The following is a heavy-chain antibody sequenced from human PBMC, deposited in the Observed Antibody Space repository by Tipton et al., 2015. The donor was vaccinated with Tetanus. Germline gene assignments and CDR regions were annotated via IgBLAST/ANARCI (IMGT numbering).Heavy chain of an antibody. CDR1: GGTFSSYA. V-gene: IGHV1-69*06. Sequence: QSGPEVKKPGSSVKVSCKASGGTFSSYAISWVRQAPGQGLEWMGGIIPIFGTANYAQKFQGRVTITADKSTSTAYMELSSLRSEDTAVYYGTREGYSSSSEGRMDVWGQGTTVTVSS. J-gene: IGHJ6*02. D-gene: IGHD6-6*01. CDR3: TREGYSSSSEGRMDV. CDR2: IIPIFGTA.